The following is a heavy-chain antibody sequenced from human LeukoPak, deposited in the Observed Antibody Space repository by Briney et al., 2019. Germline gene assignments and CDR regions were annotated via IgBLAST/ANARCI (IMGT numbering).Heavy chain of an antibody. CDR3: ARAPTDCSSTSCYTAFVEDNWFDP. J-gene: IGHJ5*02. CDR1: GFTFSSYG. V-gene: IGHV3-33*01. D-gene: IGHD2-2*02. CDR2: IWYDGSNK. Sequence: GGSLRLSCAASGFTFSSYGMHWVRQAPGKGLEWVAVIWYDGSNKYYADSVKGRFTISRDNSKNTLYLQMNSPRAEDTAVYYCARAPTDCSSTSCYTAFVEDNWFDPWGQGTLVTVSS.